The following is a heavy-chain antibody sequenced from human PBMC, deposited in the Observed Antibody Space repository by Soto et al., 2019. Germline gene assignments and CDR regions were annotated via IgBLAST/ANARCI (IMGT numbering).Heavy chain of an antibody. CDR2: MNPKGANT. CDR1: RYTFISYD. Sequence: QVQLVQSGAEVKKPGASVKVSCKASRYTFISYDINWVRQATGQGLEWMGWMNPKGANTGYAQNFQGRVTMTRNTSISTAYMELSSLRSEDTAVYYCARSPSWETTVTPYYFDYWGQGTLVTVSS. V-gene: IGHV1-8*01. J-gene: IGHJ4*01. CDR3: ARSPSWETTVTPYYFDY. D-gene: IGHD4-4*01.